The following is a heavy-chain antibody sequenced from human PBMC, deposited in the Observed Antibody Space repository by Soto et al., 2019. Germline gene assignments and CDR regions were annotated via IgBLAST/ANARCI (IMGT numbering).Heavy chain of an antibody. Sequence: GVSVTVSCKGSGDTFSSYAIGWVRQAHGQGLEWMGGIIPIFGTANYAQKFQGRVTITADESTSTAYMELSSLRSEDTAVYYCARVLRRDGYSSLDYWGQGTLVTAPQ. CDR2: IIPIFGTA. V-gene: IGHV1-69*13. D-gene: IGHD2-15*01. CDR3: ARVLRRDGYSSLDY. J-gene: IGHJ4*02. CDR1: GDTFSSYA.